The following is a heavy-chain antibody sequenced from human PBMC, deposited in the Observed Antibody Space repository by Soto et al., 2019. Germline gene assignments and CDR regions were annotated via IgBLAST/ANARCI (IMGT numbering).Heavy chain of an antibody. CDR1: GGSISSTNW. Sequence: PSQTLPLTWAVSGGSISSTNWWSWVRQTPGRGLEWIAEIHHSGSANYNPSLKSRVTISVDRSKNQFSLKLSSVTAADTAIYYCARVPDYWGQGTLVTVSS. CDR3: ARVPDY. J-gene: IGHJ4*02. CDR2: IHHSGSA. V-gene: IGHV4-4*02.